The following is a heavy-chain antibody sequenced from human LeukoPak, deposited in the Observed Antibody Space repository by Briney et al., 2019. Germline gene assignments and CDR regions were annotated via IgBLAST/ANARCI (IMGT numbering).Heavy chain of an antibody. CDR3: ANYRRSSTSCYNCPGDYYYYYMDV. D-gene: IGHD2-2*02. CDR2: IYSGGST. Sequence: GGSLRLSCAASGFTFSSNYMSWVRQAPGKGLEWVSIIYSGGSTFYADSVKGRFTISRDNSKNTLYLQMNSLRAEDTAVYYCANYRRSSTSCYNCPGDYYYYYMDVWGKGTTVTVSS. CDR1: GFTFSSNY. J-gene: IGHJ6*03. V-gene: IGHV3-53*01.